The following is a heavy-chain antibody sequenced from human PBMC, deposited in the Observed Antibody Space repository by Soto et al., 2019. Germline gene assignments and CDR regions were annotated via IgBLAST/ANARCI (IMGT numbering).Heavy chain of an antibody. CDR2: ISDYNGNT. Sequence: QVQLVQSGAEVKKPGASVKVSCKASGYSFTTYGISWVRQAPGQGLEWMGWISDYNGNTNYEKKFQGRVTMTTDTSTKTAYTELKRLRTDDTAVYYWAREGYYSGSGSYSPPRYYGMDVWGQGTTVTVS. J-gene: IGHJ6*02. V-gene: IGHV1-18*01. CDR1: GYSFTTYG. CDR3: AREGYYSGSGSYSPPRYYGMDV. D-gene: IGHD3-10*01.